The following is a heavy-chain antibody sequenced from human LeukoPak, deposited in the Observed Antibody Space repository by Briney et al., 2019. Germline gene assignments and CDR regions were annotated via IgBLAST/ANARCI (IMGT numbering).Heavy chain of an antibody. J-gene: IGHJ4*02. CDR2: INPNSGGT. CDR1: GYTFTGYC. V-gene: IGHV1-2*02. CDR3: ARAISLAGTTPGDY. Sequence: GASVKVSCKASGYTFTGYCMHWVRQAPGQGLEWMGWINPNSGGTNYAQKFQGRVTMTRGTSISTAYMELSRLRSDDTAVYYCARAISLAGTTPGDYWGQGTLVTVSS. D-gene: IGHD1-7*01.